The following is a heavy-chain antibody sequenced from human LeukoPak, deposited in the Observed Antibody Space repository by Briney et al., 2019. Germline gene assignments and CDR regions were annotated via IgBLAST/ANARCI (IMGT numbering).Heavy chain of an antibody. V-gene: IGHV3-53*01. CDR1: GFTVSSNY. Sequence: GGSLRLSCAASGFTVSSNYMSWVRQAPGKGLEWVSVTYSGGSTYYADSVKGRFTISRDNSKNTLYLQMNSLRAEDTAVYYCAIRLRYFDWNYGMDVWGKGTTVTASS. D-gene: IGHD3-9*01. CDR3: AIRLRYFDWNYGMDV. J-gene: IGHJ6*04. CDR2: TYSGGST.